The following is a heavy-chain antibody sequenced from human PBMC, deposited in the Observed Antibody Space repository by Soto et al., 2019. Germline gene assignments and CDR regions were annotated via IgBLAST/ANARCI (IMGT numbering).Heavy chain of an antibody. CDR3: ARDRVESGYPEYFQH. D-gene: IGHD5-12*01. V-gene: IGHV3-53*01. J-gene: IGHJ1*01. CDR1: GFTVSSNY. CDR2: IYSGGST. Sequence: EVQLVESGGGLIQPGGSLRLSCAASGFTVSSNYMSWVRQAPGKGLEWVSVIYSGGSTYYADSVKGRFTITRDNSKNTLYLQMNSLRAEDKAVYYCARDRVESGYPEYFQHWSQGTLVTVSS.